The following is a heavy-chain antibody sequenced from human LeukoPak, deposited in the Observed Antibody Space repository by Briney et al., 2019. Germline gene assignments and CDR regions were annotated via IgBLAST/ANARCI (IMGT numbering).Heavy chain of an antibody. CDR2: IYYSGRT. CDR1: GGSISSSSYY. CDR3: TRHPIVVFNHFDN. J-gene: IGHJ4*02. V-gene: IGHV4-39*01. Sequence: SETLSLTCTVSGGSISSSSYYWGWIRQPPGKGLEWIGSIYYSGRTYYNPSLKSRVIISVDTSKDQFSLKLSSVTAADRAMYYCTRHPIVVFNHFDNWGQGTLVTVSS. D-gene: IGHD2-15*01.